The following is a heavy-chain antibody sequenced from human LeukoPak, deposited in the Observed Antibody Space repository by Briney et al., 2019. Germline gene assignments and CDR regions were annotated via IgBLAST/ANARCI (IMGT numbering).Heavy chain of an antibody. V-gene: IGHV4-34*01. J-gene: IGHJ5*02. CDR3: ARGRGGEVRGVRKPFDP. Sequence: SETLSLTCAVYGGSFSGYYWSWIRQPPGKGLEWIGEINRSGSTNYNPFLKSRVTISVDTSKNQFSLKLSSVTAADTAVYYCARGRGGEVRGVRKPFDPWGQGTLVTVSS. CDR2: INRSGST. D-gene: IGHD3-10*01. CDR1: GGSFSGYY.